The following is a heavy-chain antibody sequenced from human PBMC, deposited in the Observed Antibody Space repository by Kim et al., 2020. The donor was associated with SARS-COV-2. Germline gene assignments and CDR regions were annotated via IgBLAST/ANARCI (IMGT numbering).Heavy chain of an antibody. D-gene: IGHD6-19*01. CDR3: AREGQGLSLYYYGMDV. CDR2: IRSSRSPI. J-gene: IGHJ6*02. CDR1: GFTFSYYS. Sequence: GGSLRLSCAASGFTFSYYSMNWVRQAPGKGLEWVSYIRSSRSPIYYADSVKGRFTVSRDNAKNSLYLQMNSLRDEDTAVYYCAREGQGLSLYYYGMDVWGHGEPVTVSS. V-gene: IGHV3-48*02.